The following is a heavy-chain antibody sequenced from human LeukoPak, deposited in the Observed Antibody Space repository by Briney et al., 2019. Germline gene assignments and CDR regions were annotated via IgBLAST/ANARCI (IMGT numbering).Heavy chain of an antibody. V-gene: IGHV3-48*03. CDR3: ARSGRGGAFDI. D-gene: IGHD1-26*01. Sequence: PGRSLRLSCAASGFTFSSYEMNWVRQAPGKGLEWVSYISSSGSTIYYADSVKGRFTISRDNSKNSLYLQMNSLRAEDTAVYYCARSGRGGAFDIWGQGTMVTVSS. J-gene: IGHJ3*02. CDR2: ISSSGSTI. CDR1: GFTFSSYE.